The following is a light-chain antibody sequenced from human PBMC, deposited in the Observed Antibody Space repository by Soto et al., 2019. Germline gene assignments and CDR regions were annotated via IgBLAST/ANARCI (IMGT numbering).Light chain of an antibody. CDR3: NSNTSSSTSV. Sequence: QSVLTQPASVSGSPGQSITISCTGTTSDVGRYNYVSWYQQHPGKAPKLIIYDVSNRPSGVSNRFSGSKSGNTASLTISGLQAEDEADYYCNSNTSSSTSVFGTGTKVTVL. J-gene: IGLJ1*01. CDR2: DVS. CDR1: TSDVGRYNY. V-gene: IGLV2-14*01.